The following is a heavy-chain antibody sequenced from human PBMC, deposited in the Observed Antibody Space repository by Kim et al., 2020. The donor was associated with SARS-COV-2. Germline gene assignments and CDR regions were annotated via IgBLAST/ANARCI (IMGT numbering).Heavy chain of an antibody. CDR1: GFTFSRYG. V-gene: IGHV3-30*18. J-gene: IGHJ4*01. CDR2: ISYDGSSK. D-gene: IGHD1-1*01. CDR3: AKGSGWNDGDMHTRFDY. Sequence: GGSLRLSCAASGFTFSRYGMHWVRQAPGKGLEWVALISYDGSSKYYADSVKGRFTISKDNSKNTLYLQMNSLRAEDTAVYYCAKGSGWNDGDMHTRFDY.